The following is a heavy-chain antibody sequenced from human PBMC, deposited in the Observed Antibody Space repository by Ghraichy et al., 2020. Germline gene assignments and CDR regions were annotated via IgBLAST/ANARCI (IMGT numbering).Heavy chain of an antibody. CDR1: GFTFSSYA. Sequence: GGSLRLSCAASGFTFSSYAMSWVRQAPGKGLEWVSAISGSGGSTYYADFVKGRFTISRDNSKNTLYLQMNSLRAEDTAVYYCAKDTDDYGDFFDYWGQGTLVTVSS. D-gene: IGHD4-17*01. V-gene: IGHV3-23*01. CDR2: ISGSGGST. CDR3: AKDTDDYGDFFDY. J-gene: IGHJ4*02.